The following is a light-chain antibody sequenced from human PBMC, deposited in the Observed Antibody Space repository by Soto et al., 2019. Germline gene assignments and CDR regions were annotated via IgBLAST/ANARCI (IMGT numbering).Light chain of an antibody. V-gene: IGKV1-5*01. CDR3: QQYKSDSRT. CDR2: DAS. CDR1: QDITKW. J-gene: IGKJ1*01. Sequence: DIQMTQSPSTLSASVGDRVTITCRASQDITKWLAWYQQKPGNGPKVLIYDASILENGVPSRFSGSGSGPEFSLTISGLQPDDFATYYCQQYKSDSRTFGQGTKVEIK.